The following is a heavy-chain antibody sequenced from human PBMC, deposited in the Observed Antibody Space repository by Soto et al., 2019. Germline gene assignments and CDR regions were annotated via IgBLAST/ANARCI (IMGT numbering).Heavy chain of an antibody. J-gene: IGHJ4*02. CDR2: ISYDGSNK. Sequence: QVQLVESGGGVVQPGRSLRLSCAASGFTFSSYGMHWVRQAPGKGLEWVAVISYDGSNKYYADSVKGRFTISRDNSKNTLYLQMNSLRAEDTAVYYCAKEEGAIVVVVAATLDYWGQGTLVTVSS. CDR1: GFTFSSYG. D-gene: IGHD2-15*01. CDR3: AKEEGAIVVVVAATLDY. V-gene: IGHV3-30*18.